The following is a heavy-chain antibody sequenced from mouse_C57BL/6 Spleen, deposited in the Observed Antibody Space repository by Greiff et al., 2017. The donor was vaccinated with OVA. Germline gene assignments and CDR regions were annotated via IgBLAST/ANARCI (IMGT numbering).Heavy chain of an antibody. CDR3: AREMGDYLYAMDY. J-gene: IGHJ4*01. Sequence: VMLVESGPGLVQPSQSLSITCTVSGFSLTSYGVHWVRQSPGKGLEWLGVIWSGGGTDYNAAFISRLSISKDNSKSQVFCKMNSLQADDTAIYYCAREMGDYLYAMDYWGQGTSVTVSS. V-gene: IGHV2-2*01. CDR1: GFSLTSYG. D-gene: IGHD1-1*01. CDR2: IWSGGGT.